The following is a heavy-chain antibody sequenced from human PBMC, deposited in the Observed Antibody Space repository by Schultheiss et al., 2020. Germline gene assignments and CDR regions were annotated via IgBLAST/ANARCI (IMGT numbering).Heavy chain of an antibody. J-gene: IGHJ5*02. D-gene: IGHD5-18*01. CDR3: ARDWLGDTAMVP. CDR2: IIPIFGTA. CDR1: GGTFSSYA. V-gene: IGHV1-69*13. Sequence: SVKVSFKASGGTFSSYAISWVRQAPGQGLEWMGGIIPIFGTANYAQKFQGRVTITADESTSTAYMELSSLRSEDTAVYYCARDWLGDTAMVPWGQGTLVTVSS.